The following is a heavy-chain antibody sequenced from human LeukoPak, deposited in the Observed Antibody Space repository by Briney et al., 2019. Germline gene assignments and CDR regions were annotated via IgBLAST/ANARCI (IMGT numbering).Heavy chain of an antibody. V-gene: IGHV1-69*06. J-gene: IGHJ5*02. CDR1: GGTFSSYA. D-gene: IGHD2-15*01. Sequence: GASVKVSCKASGGTFSSYAISWVRQAPGQGLEWMGGIIPIFGTANYAQKFQGRVTITADKSTSTAYMELSSLRFEDTAVYYCATGVKLYCSGGSCPNWLDPWGQGTLVTVSS. CDR2: IIPIFGTA. CDR3: ATGVKLYCSGGSCPNWLDP.